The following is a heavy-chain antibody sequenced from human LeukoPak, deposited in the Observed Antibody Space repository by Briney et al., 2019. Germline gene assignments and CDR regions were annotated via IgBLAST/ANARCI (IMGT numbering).Heavy chain of an antibody. V-gene: IGHV3-30*02. D-gene: IGHD3-10*01. CDR3: AKTARGVRIYYYYYMDV. CDR2: IRYDGSNK. Sequence: GGSLRLSCAASGFTLSSYGMHWVRQAPGKGLEWVAFIRYDGSNKYYTDSVKGRFTISRDNSKNTLYLQMNSLSAEDTAVYYCAKTARGVRIYYYYYMDVWGKGTTVTISS. CDR1: GFTLSSYG. J-gene: IGHJ6*03.